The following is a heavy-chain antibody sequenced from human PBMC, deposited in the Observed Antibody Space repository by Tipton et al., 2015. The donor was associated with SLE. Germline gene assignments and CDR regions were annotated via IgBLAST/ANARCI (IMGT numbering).Heavy chain of an antibody. CDR2: IYYSGST. J-gene: IGHJ3*02. CDR1: GGSISSSSYY. Sequence: TLSLTCTVSGGSISSSSYYWGWIRQPPGKGLEWIGSIYYSGSTYYDPSLKSRVTISVDTSKNRFSLKLSSVTAADTAVYYCARDRRGYSSSWSPTGAFDIWGQGTMVTVSS. V-gene: IGHV4-39*07. CDR3: ARDRRGYSSSWSPTGAFDI. D-gene: IGHD6-13*01.